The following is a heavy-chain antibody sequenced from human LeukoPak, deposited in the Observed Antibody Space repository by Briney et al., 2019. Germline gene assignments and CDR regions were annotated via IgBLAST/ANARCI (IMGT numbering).Heavy chain of an antibody. J-gene: IGHJ4*02. D-gene: IGHD3-10*01. Sequence: PGRSRRLSCAASAFTFSSYGMHWVRQAPSKGREWEAVISYDGSNKYYADYVKGQFTISRDNSKNTLYLQMNSLRAEDTAVYYCASRITNGHYWGQGTLVTVSS. CDR3: ASRITNGHY. CDR2: ISYDGSNK. V-gene: IGHV3-30*04. CDR1: AFTFSSYG.